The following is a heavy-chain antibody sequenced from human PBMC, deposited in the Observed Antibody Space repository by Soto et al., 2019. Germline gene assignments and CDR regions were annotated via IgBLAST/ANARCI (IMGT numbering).Heavy chain of an antibody. CDR2: IIIQSYPEKR. Sequence: GSLSLSCTASGFSFADCAMNWVRQAPGRGLELVGLIIIQSYPEKRAYAAAVKGRLTILRDTSTVLAYLHMNSVNIEDSAVYYCSGAESPVTAYFSLYWGQGPPVTVSS. D-gene: IGHD1-26*01. CDR3: SGAESPVTAYFSLY. CDR1: GFSFADCA. V-gene: IGHV3-49*04. J-gene: IGHJ4*02.